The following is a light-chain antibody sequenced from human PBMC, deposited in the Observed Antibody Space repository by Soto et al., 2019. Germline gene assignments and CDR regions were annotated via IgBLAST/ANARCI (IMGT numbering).Light chain of an antibody. CDR1: SANIGAGYD. CDR2: GNI. Sequence: QSVLTQPPSVSGAPGQRVTISCTGSSANIGAGYDVHWYQQRPGTAPKLLIFGNINRPSGVPDRFSGSKSGTSASLAITGLQAEDEGDYYCQSYDSTLSARYVXGTGTNV. CDR3: QSYDSTLSARYV. J-gene: IGLJ1*01. V-gene: IGLV1-40*01.